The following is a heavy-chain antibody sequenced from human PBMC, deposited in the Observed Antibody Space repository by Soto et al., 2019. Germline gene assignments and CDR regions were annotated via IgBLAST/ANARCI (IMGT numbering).Heavy chain of an antibody. CDR2: IYPGDSDT. V-gene: IGHV5-51*01. Sequence: GESLKISCKGSGYSFTSYWIGWVRQMPGKGLEWMGIIYPGDSDTRYSPSFQGQVTISADKSISTAYLQWSSLKASDTAMYYCATIIYHDSSGYNYGMDVWGQGTTVTVSS. CDR3: ATIIYHDSSGYNYGMDV. D-gene: IGHD3-22*01. CDR1: GYSFTSYW. J-gene: IGHJ6*02.